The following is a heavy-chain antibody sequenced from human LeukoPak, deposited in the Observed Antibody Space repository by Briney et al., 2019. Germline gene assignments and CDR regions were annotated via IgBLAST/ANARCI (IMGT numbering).Heavy chain of an antibody. J-gene: IGHJ4*02. V-gene: IGHV4-4*07. CDR1: GGSISSYY. CDR2: IYTSGST. D-gene: IGHD5-18*01. CDR3: ARDKRHSYGRYFAH. Sequence: PSETLSLTCTVSGGSISSYYWSWIRQPAGKGLERIGRIYTSGSTNYNPSLKSRVFMSVDTSKNQFVLNLMSVTAADTAVYYCARDKRHSYGRYFAHWGQGMLVSVSS.